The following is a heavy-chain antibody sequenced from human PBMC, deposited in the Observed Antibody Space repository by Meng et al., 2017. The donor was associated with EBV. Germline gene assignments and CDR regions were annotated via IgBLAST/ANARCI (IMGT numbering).Heavy chain of an antibody. D-gene: IGHD3-10*01. V-gene: IGHV1-69*01. J-gene: IGHJ4*02. CDR3: ASESGRGYTPDY. CDR2: FLPTLGAP. Sequence: QVQLVQSAAWVTKPGSSVKVSCKTSGGPFRNYAISWVRQAPGQGLEWLGGFLPTLGAPNYAQKFHGRVSITADESTSTHYMDLSSLRSEDTAVYYCASESGRGYTPDYWGQGTLVTVSS. CDR1: GGPFRNYA.